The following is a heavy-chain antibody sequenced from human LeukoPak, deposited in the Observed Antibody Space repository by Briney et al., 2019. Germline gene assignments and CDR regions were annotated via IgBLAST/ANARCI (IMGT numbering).Heavy chain of an antibody. J-gene: IGHJ4*02. D-gene: IGHD2-15*01. V-gene: IGHV3-74*01. Sequence: GSLRLSCAASGFTLSNFWMHWVRQAPGKGLVWVSRINENGTSTNYADSVRGRFTISRDNAKNTLYLQMDTLRAEDTAVYYCARGGWPLDYWGQGTLVTVSS. CDR3: ARGGWPLDY. CDR2: INENGTST. CDR1: GFTLSNFW.